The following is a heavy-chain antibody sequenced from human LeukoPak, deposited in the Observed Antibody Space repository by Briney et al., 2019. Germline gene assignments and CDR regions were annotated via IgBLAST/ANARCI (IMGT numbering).Heavy chain of an antibody. CDR3: ARAPTYDSSGYLDY. CDR2: MIPIFGTA. J-gene: IGHJ4*02. Sequence: SVKVSCKASGGTFSSYAISWVRQAPGQGLEWMGGMIPIFGTANYAQKFQGRVTITADKSTSTAYMELSSLRSEDTAVYYCARAPTYDSSGYLDYWGQGTLVTVSS. V-gene: IGHV1-69*06. CDR1: GGTFSSYA. D-gene: IGHD3-22*01.